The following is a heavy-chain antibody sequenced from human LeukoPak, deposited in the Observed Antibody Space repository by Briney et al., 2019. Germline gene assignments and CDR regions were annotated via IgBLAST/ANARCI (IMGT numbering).Heavy chain of an antibody. CDR3: AKVVAVAATGGY. D-gene: IGHD6-19*01. V-gene: IGHV3-30*18. CDR1: GFTFSSYG. J-gene: IGHJ4*02. CDR2: ISYDGSNK. Sequence: GRSLRLSCAASGFTFSSYGMHWVRQAPGKGLEWVAVISYDGSNKYYADSVKGRFTISRDNSKNTLYLQMNSLRAEDTAVYYCAKVVAVAATGGYWGQGTLVTVSS.